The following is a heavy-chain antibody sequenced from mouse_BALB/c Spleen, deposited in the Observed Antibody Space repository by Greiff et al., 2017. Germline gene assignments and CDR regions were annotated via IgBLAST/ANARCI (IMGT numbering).Heavy chain of an antibody. D-gene: IGHD4-1*01. V-gene: IGHV14-3*02. CDR2: IDPANGNT. Sequence: EVQLQESGAELVKPGASVKLSCTASGFNFKDTYMHWVKQRPEQGLEWIGRIDPANGNTKYDPKFQGKATITADTSSNTAYLQLSSLTSEDTAVYYCARANWDGTYFDYWGQGTTLTVSS. CDR3: ARANWDGTYFDY. CDR1: GFNFKDTY. J-gene: IGHJ2*01.